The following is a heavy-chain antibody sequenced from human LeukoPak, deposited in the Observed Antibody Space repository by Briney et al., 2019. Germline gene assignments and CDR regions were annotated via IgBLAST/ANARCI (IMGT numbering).Heavy chain of an antibody. V-gene: IGHV4-4*07. Sequence: SETLSLTCTVSGGFISSYYWSWIRQPAGKGLEWIGRIYTIRSTNYSPSLNSRVTRSVHTSKNQYSLKRRSETSAYPAVCYCASDRVAGTSGGNWFRPWGQGTLVRVSS. CDR2: IYTIRST. J-gene: IGHJ5*02. CDR1: GGFISSYY. D-gene: IGHD6-19*01. CDR3: ASDRVAGTSGGNWFRP.